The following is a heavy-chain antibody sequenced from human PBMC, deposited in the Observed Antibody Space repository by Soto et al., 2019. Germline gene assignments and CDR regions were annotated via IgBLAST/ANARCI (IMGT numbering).Heavy chain of an antibody. V-gene: IGHV4-34*01. Sequence: SETLSLTCAVYGGSFSGYYWSWIRQPPGKGLEWIGEINHSGSTNYNPSLKSRVTISVDTSKNQFSLKLSSVTAADTAVYYCAREGPLAALFDYWGQGTLVTVYS. D-gene: IGHD2-15*01. CDR2: INHSGST. J-gene: IGHJ4*02. CDR1: GGSFSGYY. CDR3: AREGPLAALFDY.